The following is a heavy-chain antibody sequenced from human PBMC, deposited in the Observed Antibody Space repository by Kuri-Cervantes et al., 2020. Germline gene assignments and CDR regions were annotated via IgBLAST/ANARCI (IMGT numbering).Heavy chain of an antibody. D-gene: IGHD2-21*02. Sequence: SETLSLTCTVSGGSISSYYWSWIRQPPGKGLEWIGYIYYSGSTNYNPSLKSRVTISVDTSKNQFSLKLSSMTAADTVVYYCARFVTDWFDSWSQGTLVTVSS. CDR3: ARFVTDWFDS. J-gene: IGHJ5*01. V-gene: IGHV4-59*12. CDR2: IYYSGST. CDR1: GGSISSYY.